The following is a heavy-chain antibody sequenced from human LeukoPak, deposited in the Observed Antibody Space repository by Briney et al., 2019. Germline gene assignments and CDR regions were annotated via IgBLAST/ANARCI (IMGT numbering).Heavy chain of an antibody. CDR2: IYYSGST. Sequence: SQTLSLTCTVSGGSISSGGYYWSWIRQHPGKGLEWIGYIYYSGSTYYNPSLKSRVTISVDTSKNQFSLKLSSVTAADTAVYYCAREPARGGHTPKPDYWGQGTLVTVSS. D-gene: IGHD3-10*01. CDR3: AREPARGGHTPKPDY. CDR1: GGSISSGGYY. J-gene: IGHJ4*02. V-gene: IGHV4-31*03.